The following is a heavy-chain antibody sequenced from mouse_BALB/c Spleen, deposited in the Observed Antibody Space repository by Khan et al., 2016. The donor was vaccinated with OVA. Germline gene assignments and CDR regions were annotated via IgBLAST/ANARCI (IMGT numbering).Heavy chain of an antibody. Sequence: QVQLQQSGTDLAQPGASVKMSCTASGYTFANYAMHWVSQTPGKGLEWLGYINPSTGYTNYTQNFSGKATFTTDRSTNTVYMQMSSLTSDDSAVYYGERIQNHREGFDYWGQGTTLTVSS. CDR1: GYTFANYA. CDR3: ERIQNHREGFDY. J-gene: IGHJ2*01. V-gene: IGHV1-4*01. CDR2: INPSTGYT.